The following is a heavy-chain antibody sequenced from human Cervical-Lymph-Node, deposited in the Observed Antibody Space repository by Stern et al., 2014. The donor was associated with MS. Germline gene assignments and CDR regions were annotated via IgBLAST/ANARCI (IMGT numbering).Heavy chain of an antibody. CDR3: ARDYEDTSMLFDH. V-gene: IGHV3-30*03. CDR1: GFTFSSYG. D-gene: IGHD2-8*01. CDR2: ISYDGKHK. Sequence: QVQLMQSGGAVVQPGRSLRLSCAASGFTFSSYGMHWVRQAPGKGLEWVTVISYDGKHKYYAASVKGRFTISRDNSKNTLHLQMNSVTPDDTAIYYCARDYEDTSMLFDHWGQGTLVTVSS. J-gene: IGHJ4*02.